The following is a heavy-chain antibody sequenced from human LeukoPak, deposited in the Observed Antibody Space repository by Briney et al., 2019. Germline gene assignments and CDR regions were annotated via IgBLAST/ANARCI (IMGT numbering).Heavy chain of an antibody. D-gene: IGHD1-26*01. CDR2: ISHDETHK. J-gene: IGHJ4*02. CDR1: GFTVSSNY. CDR3: ARWTLIVGADL. V-gene: IGHV3-30*03. Sequence: GGSLRLSCAASGFTVSSNYMSWVRQAPGKGLEWVSVISHDETHKYYGDDVAGRFTISRDNSKNMLYLQMDSLRSDDTAVYYCARWTLIVGADLWGQGTLVTVSS.